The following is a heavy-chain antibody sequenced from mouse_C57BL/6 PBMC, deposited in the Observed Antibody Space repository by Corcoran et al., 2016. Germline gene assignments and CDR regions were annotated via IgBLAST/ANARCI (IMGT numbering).Heavy chain of an antibody. V-gene: IGHV1-18*01. CDR1: GYTFTDYN. CDR3: ARSPREFAY. CDR2: INPNNGGT. Sequence: EVQLQQSGPELVKPGASVKIPCKASGYTFTDYNMDWVKQSHGKSLEWIGDINPNNGGTIYNQKFKGKATLTVDKSSSTAYMELRSLTSEDTAVYYCARSPREFAYWGQGTLVTVSA. J-gene: IGHJ3*01.